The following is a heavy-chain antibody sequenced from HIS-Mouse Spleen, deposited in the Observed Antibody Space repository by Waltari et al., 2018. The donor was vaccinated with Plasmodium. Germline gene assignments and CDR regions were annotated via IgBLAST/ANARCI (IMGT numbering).Heavy chain of an antibody. CDR2: RSYDGSNK. CDR1: GFTFSSYG. J-gene: IGHJ4*02. CDR3: AKDRRSSSWYVDY. V-gene: IGHV3-30*18. D-gene: IGHD6-13*01. Sequence: QVQLVESGGGVVQPGRSLRLSCAASGFTFSSYGMHWVRQAPGKGLGWLAVRSYDGSNKYYADSVKGRFTISRDNSENTLYLQMNSLRAEDTAVYYCAKDRRSSSWYVDYWGQGTLVTVSS.